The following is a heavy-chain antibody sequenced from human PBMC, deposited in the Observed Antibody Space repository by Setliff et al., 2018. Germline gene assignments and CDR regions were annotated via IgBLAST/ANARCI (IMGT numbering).Heavy chain of an antibody. CDR2: INNCGVSA. D-gene: IGHD4-4*01. CDR1: GFSVGSTY. V-gene: IGHV3-23*01. Sequence: GGSLRLSCVASGFSVGSTYMTCVRPAPWKGLEWVASINNCGVSADYTDSVKGRFTISRDNSRNTLYLQMKSLRAEDTAIYSCATSTIATYYSDYWGHGTLVTAPQ. J-gene: IGHJ4*01. CDR3: ATSTIATYYSDY.